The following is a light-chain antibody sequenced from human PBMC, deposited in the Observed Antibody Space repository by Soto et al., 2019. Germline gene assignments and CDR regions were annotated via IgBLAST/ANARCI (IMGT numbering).Light chain of an antibody. V-gene: IGKV1-5*01. J-gene: IGKJ2*01. CDR3: QQYNSYAT. CDR2: DAS. CDR1: QSRSTW. Sequence: DSQLTPSPSTLSASVGDSVTITCRASQSRSTWLAWYQQKPGKAPRVLIYDASSLQSGVPARFSGHGSGTDFTLTISSLQPDDSAIYYCQQYNSYATFGQGTKVDIK.